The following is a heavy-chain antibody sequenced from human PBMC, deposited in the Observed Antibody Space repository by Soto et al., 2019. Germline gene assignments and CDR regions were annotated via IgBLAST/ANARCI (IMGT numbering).Heavy chain of an antibody. D-gene: IGHD3-10*01. Sequence: QITLKESGPTLVKPTQTLTLTCTFSGFSLSTSGVGVGWIRQPPGKALEWLALIYWDDDKRYSPSLKSRLTITTDTPKNQGLLTMTNLDPVDTATYYCAHRGGVNWFDPWGQGTLVTVSS. J-gene: IGHJ5*02. CDR1: GFSLSTSGVG. CDR3: AHRGGVNWFDP. CDR2: IYWDDDK. V-gene: IGHV2-5*02.